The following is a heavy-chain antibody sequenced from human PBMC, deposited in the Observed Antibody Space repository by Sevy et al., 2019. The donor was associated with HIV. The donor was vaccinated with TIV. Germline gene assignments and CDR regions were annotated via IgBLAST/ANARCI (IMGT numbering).Heavy chain of an antibody. V-gene: IGHV3-33*01. CDR3: ARGRYYYDNAAYYALDS. J-gene: IGHJ4*02. Sequence: GGSLRLSCAATGFTFSNYAMHWVRQAPGKGMERVAIIWSDGAYQYHGDSVKGRFTISRDNSKNTLYLQMNNVRVEDTAVYYCARGRYYYDNAAYYALDSWGQGTLVTVSS. CDR2: IWSDGAYQ. CDR1: GFTFSNYA. D-gene: IGHD3-22*01.